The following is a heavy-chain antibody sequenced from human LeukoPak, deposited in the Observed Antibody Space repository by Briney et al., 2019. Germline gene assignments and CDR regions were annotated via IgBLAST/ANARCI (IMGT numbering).Heavy chain of an antibody. V-gene: IGHV4-31*03. CDR2: IHYSGSS. D-gene: IGHD4-23*01. CDR1: RGSISHGIYY. CDR3: ARLSETTVVTLGWLDP. Sequence: SETLSVTCPVSRGSISHGIYYWHWIRQHPGKGLECIGYIHYSGSSNYNPSLESRVTISVDTSKHQFALRLSTETAADTRMYYCARLSETTVVTLGWLDPWGQGTLVTVSS. J-gene: IGHJ5*02.